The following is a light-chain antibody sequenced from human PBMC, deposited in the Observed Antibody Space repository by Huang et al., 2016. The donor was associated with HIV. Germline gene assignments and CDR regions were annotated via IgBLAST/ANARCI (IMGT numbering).Light chain of an antibody. CDR3: QQFDDWPPT. Sequence: DIVMTQSPATLSVSPGERAALSCRASQSVSSNLAWYQQKPGPAPRLLIFGASTRATGVPARFSGSGSGTEFTLIISSLQSEDFAIYYCQQFDDWPPTFGQGTKVEI. CDR2: GAS. V-gene: IGKV3-15*01. J-gene: IGKJ1*01. CDR1: QSVSSN.